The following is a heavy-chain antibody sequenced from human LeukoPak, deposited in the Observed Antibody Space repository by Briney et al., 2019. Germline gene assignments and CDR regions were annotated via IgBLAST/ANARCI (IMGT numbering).Heavy chain of an antibody. V-gene: IGHV3-30-3*01. CDR2: ISADGNSR. D-gene: IGHD2-2*02. CDR1: GFTFTNYA. CDR3: ARRGYYTPGRSVYFDY. J-gene: IGHJ4*02. Sequence: PGRSLRLSCAASGFTFTNYAIHWVRQAPGKGLEWVADISADGNSRYYADSVKGRFTVSRDNSKKTVILQMYSLRVEDTAAVYYCARRGYYTPGRSVYFDYWGQGTLVTVSS.